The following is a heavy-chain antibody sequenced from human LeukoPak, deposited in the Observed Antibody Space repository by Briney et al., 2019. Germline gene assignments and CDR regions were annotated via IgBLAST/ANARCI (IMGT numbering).Heavy chain of an antibody. D-gene: IGHD5-12*01. CDR3: ARGHNSGYDTRAASFDY. J-gene: IGHJ4*02. V-gene: IGHV1-69*13. Sequence: GASVTVSCKASGGTFSSYAISWVRQAPGQGLEWMGGIIPIFGTANYAQKFQGRVTITADESTSTAYMELSSLRSEDTAVYYGARGHNSGYDTRAASFDYWGQGTLVTVSS. CDR2: IIPIFGTA. CDR1: GGTFSSYA.